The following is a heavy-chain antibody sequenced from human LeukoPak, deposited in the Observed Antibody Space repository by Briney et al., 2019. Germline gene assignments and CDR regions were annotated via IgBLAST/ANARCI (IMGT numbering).Heavy chain of an antibody. V-gene: IGHV4-38-2*02. CDR1: GYTISSGYY. CDR3: ARVADYYDSSGSNDY. Sequence: SETLSLTCTVSGYTISSGYYWGWIRQPPGKGLEWIGSIYHSGSTYYNPSLKSRVTISVDTSKNQFSLKLSSVTAADTAVYYCARVADYYDSSGSNDYWGQGTLVTVSS. D-gene: IGHD3-22*01. CDR2: IYHSGST. J-gene: IGHJ4*02.